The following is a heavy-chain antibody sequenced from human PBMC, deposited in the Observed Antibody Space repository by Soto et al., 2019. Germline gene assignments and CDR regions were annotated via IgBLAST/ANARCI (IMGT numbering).Heavy chain of an antibody. CDR1: GFTFSSYW. V-gene: IGHV3-74*01. CDR2: INSDGSST. CDR3: AKRRVLLGFDP. Sequence: GSLRLSCAASGFTFSSYWMHWVRQAPGKGLVWVSRINSDGSSTSYADSVKGRFTISRDNAKNTLYLQMNSLRAEDTAVYYCAKRRVLLGFDPWGQGTLVTVSS. D-gene: IGHD3-10*01. J-gene: IGHJ5*02.